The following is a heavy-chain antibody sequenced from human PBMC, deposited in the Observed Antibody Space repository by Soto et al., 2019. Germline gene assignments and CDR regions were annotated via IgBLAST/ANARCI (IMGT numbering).Heavy chain of an antibody. Sequence: EVQLVESGGGLVQPGGSLRLSCAASGLTLGDYWMNWGRQAPGQGLEWVANIGKDGSEKNYVDSVKGRFTISRDNARNSLHLQMNSLSVEDTAVYFCAGGTGCESDFWGPGTHVTVSS. CDR2: IGKDGSEK. V-gene: IGHV3-7*05. CDR1: GLTLGDYW. CDR3: AGGTGCESDF. D-gene: IGHD3-9*01. J-gene: IGHJ4*02.